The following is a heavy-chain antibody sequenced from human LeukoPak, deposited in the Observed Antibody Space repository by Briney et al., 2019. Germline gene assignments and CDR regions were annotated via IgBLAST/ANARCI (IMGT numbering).Heavy chain of an antibody. J-gene: IGHJ5*02. CDR3: ARESDFPKPGTTGNWFDP. V-gene: IGHV3-23*01. Sequence: GGSLRLSCAASGFTFSSHGMNWVRQAPGKGLEWVSGIRGDGVTTYYADSVKGRFTISRDNSKNTLYLQMNSLTADDTAVYYCARESDFPKPGTTGNWFDPWGQGTLVTVSS. D-gene: IGHD1-1*01. CDR2: IRGDGVTT. CDR1: GFTFSSHG.